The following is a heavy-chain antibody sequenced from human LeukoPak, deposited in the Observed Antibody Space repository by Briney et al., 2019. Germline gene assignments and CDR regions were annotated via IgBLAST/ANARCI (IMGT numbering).Heavy chain of an antibody. CDR1: GYTFTGYY. CDR2: INPNSGGT. V-gene: IGHV1-2*02. Sequence: ASVKVSCKASGYTFTGYYMHWVRQVPGQGLEWMGWINPNSGGTNYAQKFQGRVTMTRDTSISTAYMELSRLRSDDTAVYYCARAHHSSSWYGSLIIDYWGQGTLVTVSS. D-gene: IGHD6-13*01. J-gene: IGHJ4*02. CDR3: ARAHHSSSWYGSLIIDY.